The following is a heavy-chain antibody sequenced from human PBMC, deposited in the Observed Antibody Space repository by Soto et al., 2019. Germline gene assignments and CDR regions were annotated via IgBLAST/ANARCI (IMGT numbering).Heavy chain of an antibody. Sequence: QVQLVQSGAEVKKPGASVKVSCKASGYTFTSYDINWVRQATGQGLEWMGWMNPNSGNTGYAQKFQGRVTMTRNTSISTAYMELSSLRSEDTAVHYCASYYYDSSSRGSAFDIWGQGTMVTVSS. J-gene: IGHJ3*02. D-gene: IGHD3-22*01. CDR3: ASYYYDSSSRGSAFDI. CDR2: MNPNSGNT. CDR1: GYTFTSYD. V-gene: IGHV1-8*01.